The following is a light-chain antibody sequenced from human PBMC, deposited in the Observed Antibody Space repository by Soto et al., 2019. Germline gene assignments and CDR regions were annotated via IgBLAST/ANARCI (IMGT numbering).Light chain of an antibody. Sequence: IQMTQSPSSLSASVGDRVTITCRASQSISSYLNWYQQKPGKAPKLLIYDGSTLQSGVPTRFSGSGSGTNFTLTISSLQPEDFATYYCQHFYDYPHSFGPGTKVDIK. V-gene: IGKV1D-13*01. CDR2: DGS. CDR1: QSISSY. J-gene: IGKJ3*01. CDR3: QHFYDYPHS.